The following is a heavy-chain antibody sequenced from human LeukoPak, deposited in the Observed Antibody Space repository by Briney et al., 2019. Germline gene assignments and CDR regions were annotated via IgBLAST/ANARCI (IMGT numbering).Heavy chain of an antibody. V-gene: IGHV4-34*01. J-gene: IGHJ4*02. CDR2: INHSGST. Sequence: SETLSLTCAVSGGSFSGYCWSWIRQPPGKGLEWIGEINHSGSTNYNPSLKSRVTISVDTSKNQFSLKLSSVTAADTAVYYCASRPYYYGSGSYWGQGTLVTVSS. CDR3: ASRPYYYGSGSY. D-gene: IGHD3-10*01. CDR1: GGSFSGYC.